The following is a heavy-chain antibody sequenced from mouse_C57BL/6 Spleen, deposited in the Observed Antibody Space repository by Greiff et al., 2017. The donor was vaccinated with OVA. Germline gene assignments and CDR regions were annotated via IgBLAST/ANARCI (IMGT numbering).Heavy chain of an antibody. D-gene: IGHD1-1*01. CDR2: ISDGGSYT. CDR1: GFTFSSYA. Sequence: EVKLVESGGGLVKPGGSLKLSCAASGFTFSSYAMSWVRQTPEKRLEWVATISDGGSYTYYPDNVKGRFTISRDNAKNNLYLQMSHLKSEDTAMYYCARDPLITTVVDYYAMDYWGQGTSVTVSS. V-gene: IGHV5-4*01. J-gene: IGHJ4*01. CDR3: ARDPLITTVVDYYAMDY.